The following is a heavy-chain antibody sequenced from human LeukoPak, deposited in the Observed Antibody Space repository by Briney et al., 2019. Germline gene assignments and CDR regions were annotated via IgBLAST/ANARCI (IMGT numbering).Heavy chain of an antibody. D-gene: IGHD1-7*01. CDR1: GYTFTSYY. Sequence: ASVKVSCKASGYTFTSYYLHWVRQAPGQGLEWMGWISAYNGNTNYAQKLQGRVTMTTDTSTSTAYMELRSLRSDDTAVYYCARGRDWNYAFDYWGQGTLVTVSS. J-gene: IGHJ4*02. CDR3: ARGRDWNYAFDY. V-gene: IGHV1-18*04. CDR2: ISAYNGNT.